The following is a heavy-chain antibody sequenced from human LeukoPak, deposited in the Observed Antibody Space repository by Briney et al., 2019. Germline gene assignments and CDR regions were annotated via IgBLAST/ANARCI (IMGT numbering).Heavy chain of an antibody. CDR1: GFTVSSNY. V-gene: IGHV3-66*01. CDR2: IYSGGST. D-gene: IGHD6-19*01. J-gene: IGHJ3*02. Sequence: GGSLRLSCAASGFTVSSNYMSWVRQGPGKGLEGVSVIYSGGSTYYADSVKGRFTISRDNSKNTLYLQMNSLRAEDTAVYYCARDFAPAWEGWNAFDIWGQGTMVTVSS. CDR3: ARDFAPAWEGWNAFDI.